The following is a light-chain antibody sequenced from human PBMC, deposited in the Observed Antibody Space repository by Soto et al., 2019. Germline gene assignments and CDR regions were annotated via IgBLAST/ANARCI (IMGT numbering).Light chain of an antibody. CDR3: QKYSDWPLT. V-gene: IGKV3-15*01. Sequence: EIVMTQSPATLSVSPGERATLSCRASQTLYNNLAWYQQKLGQAPRLLIYGASARATDIPARFSGSGSGTEFNLTISGLQSEDFAIYYCQKYSDWPLTFGGGTKVEIK. CDR1: QTLYNN. J-gene: IGKJ4*01. CDR2: GAS.